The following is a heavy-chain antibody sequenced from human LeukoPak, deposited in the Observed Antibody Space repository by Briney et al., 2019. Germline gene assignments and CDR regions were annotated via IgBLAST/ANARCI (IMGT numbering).Heavy chain of an antibody. CDR2: ISGRGGRT. CDR1: GFTFSDYY. J-gene: IGHJ4*02. V-gene: IGHV3-23*01. Sequence: TGGSLRLSCAASGFTFSDYYMSWLRQAPGKGLDWVSGISGRGGRTYHVDSVKGRFTISRDNSKNTLYLQMNSLRAEDTAVYYCAKGEHQPTLSFDYWGQGTLVTVSS. CDR3: AKGEHQPTLSFDY. D-gene: IGHD1-26*01.